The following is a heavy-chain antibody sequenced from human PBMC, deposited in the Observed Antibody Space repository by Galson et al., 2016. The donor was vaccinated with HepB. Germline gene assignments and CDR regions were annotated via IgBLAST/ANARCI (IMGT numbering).Heavy chain of an antibody. V-gene: IGHV3-30-3*01. Sequence: SLRLSCAASGFTFSNYAMHWVRQAPGKGLEWVAVISHDGSKKYDADSVKGRFTISRDNSKNTLYLQMNSLRTEDTAVYYCARDELDYWGQGTLVTVSS. CDR1: GFTFSNYA. CDR3: ARDELDY. CDR2: ISHDGSKK. J-gene: IGHJ4*02. D-gene: IGHD3-10*01.